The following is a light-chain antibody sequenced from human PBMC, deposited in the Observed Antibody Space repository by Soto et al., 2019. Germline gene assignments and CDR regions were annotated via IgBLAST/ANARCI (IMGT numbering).Light chain of an antibody. CDR2: GAS. Sequence: EVVMTQSPATLSVSPGARATLSCRASQSVSSNLVWYQQKPGQAPRLLIYGASTRATGIPARFSGSGSGTEFTLTISSLQSEDFAVYYCQQYNNWPLAFGGGTKVDIK. CDR3: QQYNNWPLA. J-gene: IGKJ4*01. V-gene: IGKV3-15*01. CDR1: QSVSSN.